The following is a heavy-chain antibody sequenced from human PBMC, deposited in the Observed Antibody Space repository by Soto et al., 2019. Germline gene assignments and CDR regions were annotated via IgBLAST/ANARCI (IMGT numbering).Heavy chain of an antibody. V-gene: IGHV3-30*18. D-gene: IGHD3-9*01. Sequence: QVQLVESGGGVVQPGRSLRLSCAASGFTFSSYGMHWVRQAPGKGLEWVAVISYDGSNKYYADSVKGRFTISRDNSKNALDLQMNSLRAEDTAVYYCAKGHRDDWPDYWGQGTLVTVSS. CDR1: GFTFSSYG. CDR2: ISYDGSNK. J-gene: IGHJ4*02. CDR3: AKGHRDDWPDY.